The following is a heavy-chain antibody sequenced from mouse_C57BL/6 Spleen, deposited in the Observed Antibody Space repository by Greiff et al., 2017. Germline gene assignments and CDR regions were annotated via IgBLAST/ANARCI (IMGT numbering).Heavy chain of an antibody. Sequence: VQLQESGAELMKPGASVKLSCKATGYTFTGYWIEWVKQRPGHGLEWIGEILPGSGSTNYNEKFKGKATFTADTSSHTAYIQLSSLTTEDSAIYYCSTQAYWGFAYWGQGTLVTVSA. CDR1: GYTFTGYW. J-gene: IGHJ3*01. CDR2: ILPGSGST. V-gene: IGHV1-9*01. D-gene: IGHD2-10*01. CDR3: STQAYWGFAY.